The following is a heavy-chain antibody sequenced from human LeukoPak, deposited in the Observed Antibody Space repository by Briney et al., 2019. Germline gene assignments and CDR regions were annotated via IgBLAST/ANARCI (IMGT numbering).Heavy chain of an antibody. CDR3: ARSYSRTHFDY. D-gene: IGHD2-2*01. Sequence: GESLKISCKGSDYTFTSYWIGWVRQMPGKGLEWMGIIYPGDSDTTYSPSFQGQVTISADKSISTAYLQWSSLKASDTAMYYCARSYSRTHFDYWGQGTLVTVSS. J-gene: IGHJ4*02. CDR2: IYPGDSDT. CDR1: DYTFTSYW. V-gene: IGHV5-51*01.